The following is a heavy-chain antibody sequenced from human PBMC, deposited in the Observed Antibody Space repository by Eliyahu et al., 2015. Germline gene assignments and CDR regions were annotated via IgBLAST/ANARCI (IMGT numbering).Heavy chain of an antibody. CDR3: ARGLHLLGWLDN. V-gene: IGHV4-34*01. CDR1: GASVTDSY. D-gene: IGHD6-19*01. Sequence: QVQLQQWGAGLLKPSETLSLTCTIXGASVTDSYWSWIRQPPGKGLEWIGEINHRGDTDYNPFLKSQVTISVDTSKNQFSLKLRSVTGADTAVYYCARGLHLLGWLDNWGQGTLVTVSS. J-gene: IGHJ4*02. CDR2: INHRGDT.